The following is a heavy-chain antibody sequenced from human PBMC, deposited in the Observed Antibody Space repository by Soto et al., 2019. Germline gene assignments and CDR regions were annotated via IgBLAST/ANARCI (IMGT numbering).Heavy chain of an antibody. CDR2: IITMFGTT. V-gene: IGHV1-69*01. CDR1: GGTFSSYA. CDR3: ARASGSSWYNWFDP. D-gene: IGHD6-13*01. J-gene: IGHJ5*02. Sequence: QVQLVQSGAEVKKPGSSLKVSCKASGGTFSSYAISWVRQAPGQGLEYMGGIITMFGTTNYAQKFRGRVTITADESTSTAYMELSSVRSDDTAVYYCARASGSSWYNWFDPWGQGTLVTVSS.